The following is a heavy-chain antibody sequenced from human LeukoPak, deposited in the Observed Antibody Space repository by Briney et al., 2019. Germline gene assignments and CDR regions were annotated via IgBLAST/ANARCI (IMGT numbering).Heavy chain of an antibody. J-gene: IGHJ4*02. D-gene: IGHD1-26*01. Sequence: GGSLRLSCAVSGFTFSSYAMIWVRQAPGKGLEWVASISGRGESTNYADSVKGRFTISRDNAKKFLFLQMNSLRAEDTAVYYCARDDKWAFDYWGQGTLVTVSS. V-gene: IGHV3-23*01. CDR1: GFTFSSYA. CDR2: ISGRGEST. CDR3: ARDDKWAFDY.